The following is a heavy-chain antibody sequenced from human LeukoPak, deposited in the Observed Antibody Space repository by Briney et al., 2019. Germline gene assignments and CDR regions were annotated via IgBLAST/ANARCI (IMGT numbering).Heavy chain of an antibody. J-gene: IGHJ4*02. Sequence: GGSLRLSCAASGFTFSSYSMNWVRQAPGKGLEWVSYISSSSSTIHYADSVKGRFTISRDNARNSLYLQMNTLRAEDTAVYYCARFRTAMQLWKGYYFDYWGQGTLVTVSS. CDR3: ARFRTAMQLWKGYYFDY. D-gene: IGHD5-18*01. V-gene: IGHV3-48*01. CDR1: GFTFSSYS. CDR2: ISSSSSTI.